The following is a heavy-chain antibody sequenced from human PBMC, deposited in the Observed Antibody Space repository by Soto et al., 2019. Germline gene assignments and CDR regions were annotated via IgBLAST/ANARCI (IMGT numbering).Heavy chain of an antibody. CDR3: ARRPRRTGTTHNWFDP. CDR1: GGTFSSYA. CDR2: IIPIFGTA. V-gene: IGHV1-69*13. D-gene: IGHD1-1*01. Sequence: SVKVSCKASGGTFSSYAISWVRQAPGQGLEWMGGIIPIFGTANYAQKFQGRVTITADESTSTANMELSSLRSEDTAVYYCARRPRRTGTTHNWFDPWGQGTLVTVSS. J-gene: IGHJ5*02.